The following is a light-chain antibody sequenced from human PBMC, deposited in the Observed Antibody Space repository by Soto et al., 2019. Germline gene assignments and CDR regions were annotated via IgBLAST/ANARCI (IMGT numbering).Light chain of an antibody. CDR1: QSVSSNY. CDR3: QQYGSLSWT. CDR2: GAS. J-gene: IGKJ1*01. V-gene: IGKV3-20*01. Sequence: DIVLTQSPGTLSLSPGERATLPCRASQSVSSNYLAWYQQKPGQAPRLLIYGASTRATGVPDRFSGSGSGTDFTLTISRLEPEDFAVYHCQQYGSLSWTFGHGTKVDIK.